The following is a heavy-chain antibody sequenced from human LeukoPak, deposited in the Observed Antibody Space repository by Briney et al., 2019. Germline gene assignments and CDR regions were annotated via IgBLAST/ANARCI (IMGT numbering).Heavy chain of an antibody. J-gene: IGHJ4*02. CDR2: IYTGGSA. CDR1: GFTVSTIH. Sequence: GGSLRLSCAASGFTVSTIHISWVRQAPGKGLEWVSIIYTGGSAQYAESVKGRFTISRDSSRNTVYLQMDSLRAEDTAVYYCVSGTIFGVTITDCWGQGTLVTVSS. D-gene: IGHD3-3*01. V-gene: IGHV3-53*01. CDR3: VSGTIFGVTITDC.